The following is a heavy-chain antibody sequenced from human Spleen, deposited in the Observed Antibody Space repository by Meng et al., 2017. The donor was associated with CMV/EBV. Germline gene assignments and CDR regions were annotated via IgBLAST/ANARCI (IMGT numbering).Heavy chain of an antibody. CDR2: ISSSSSYI. CDR1: GFTFSSYS. V-gene: IGHV3-21*01. D-gene: IGHD3-3*01. CDR3: ARALTIFGVVKDYYGMDV. J-gene: IGHJ6*02. Sequence: GESLKISCAASGFTFSSYSMNWVRQAPGKGLEWVSSISSSSSYIYNADSVKGRFTISRDNAKNSLYPKMNSLRAEDTAGYYCARALTIFGVVKDYYGMDVWGQGTTVTVSS.